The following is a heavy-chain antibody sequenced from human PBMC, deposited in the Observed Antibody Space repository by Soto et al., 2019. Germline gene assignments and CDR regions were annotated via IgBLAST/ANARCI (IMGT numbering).Heavy chain of an antibody. CDR1: GFTFSSNS. Sequence: EVQVVESGGGLVQPGGSLRLSCAASGFTFSSNSMNWVRQAPGKGLEWISYISSSSSTIYADSVKGRFTISRDNAKNSMYLPMTRLRAEDTAVYSCARVIWSGHPNSHFWGQATQVPVAS. J-gene: IGHJ4*02. D-gene: IGHD3-3*01. CDR3: ARVIWSGHPNSHF. V-gene: IGHV3-48*01. CDR2: ISSSSSTI.